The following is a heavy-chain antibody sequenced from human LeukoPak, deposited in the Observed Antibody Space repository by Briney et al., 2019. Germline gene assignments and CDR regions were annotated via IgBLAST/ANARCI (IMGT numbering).Heavy chain of an antibody. V-gene: IGHV1-46*01. CDR2: INPSGGST. J-gene: IGHJ6*02. CDR3: ARGMRLGDSSGYSSYYYYYGMDV. CDR1: GYTFTSYY. Sequence: ASVKVSCKASGYTFTSYYMHWVRQAPGQGLEWMGIINPSGGSTSYAQKFQGRVTMTRDTSTSTVYMELSSLRSEDTAVYYCARGMRLGDSSGYSSYYYYYGMDVWGQGTTVTVSS. D-gene: IGHD3-22*01.